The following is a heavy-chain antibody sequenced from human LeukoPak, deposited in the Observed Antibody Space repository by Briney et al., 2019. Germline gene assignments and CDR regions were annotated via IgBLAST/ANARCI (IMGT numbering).Heavy chain of an antibody. CDR1: GGSFSGYY. V-gene: IGHV4-34*01. CDR2: INHSGST. D-gene: IGHD6-6*01. J-gene: IGHJ4*02. CDR3: ARGLIAARPIGY. Sequence: SETLSLTCAVYGGSFSGYYWSWIRQPPGKGLEWIGEINHSGSTNYNPSLKSRVTISVGTSKNQFSLKLSSVTAADTAVYYCARGLIAARPIGYWGQGTLVTVSS.